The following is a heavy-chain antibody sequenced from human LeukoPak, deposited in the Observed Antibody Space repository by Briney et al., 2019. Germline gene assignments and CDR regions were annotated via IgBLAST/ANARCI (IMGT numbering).Heavy chain of an antibody. J-gene: IGHJ6*02. CDR2: ITTKGYGGTA. CDR1: EFTFGDYA. V-gene: IGHV3-49*04. Sequence: GGSLRLSCTASEFTFGDYAMSWVRQAPGKGLEWVGFITTKGYGGTAEYAASVKGRFTISRDDSKSIAYLQLNSLKIEDTAVYYCARDGYYGLGTDYYGMDVWGQGTTVTASS. D-gene: IGHD3-10*01. CDR3: ARDGYYGLGTDYYGMDV.